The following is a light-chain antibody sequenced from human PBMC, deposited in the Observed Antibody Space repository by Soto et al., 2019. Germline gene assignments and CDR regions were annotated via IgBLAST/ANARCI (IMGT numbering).Light chain of an antibody. CDR2: GNS. Sequence: QSVLTQPASVSGAPGQRVTISCTGSSSNIGAGYDVHWYQQLPGTAPKLLIYGNSNRPSGVPDRFSGSKSGTSASLAITGLQAEDEADYYCRSYTSSLSRYVFGAGTKLTVL. CDR3: RSYTSSLSRYV. J-gene: IGLJ2*01. V-gene: IGLV1-40*01. CDR1: SSNIGAGYD.